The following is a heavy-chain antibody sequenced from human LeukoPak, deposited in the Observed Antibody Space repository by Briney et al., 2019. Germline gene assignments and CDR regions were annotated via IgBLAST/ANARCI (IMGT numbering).Heavy chain of an antibody. J-gene: IGHJ1*01. CDR3: GRNFEASSTWYIQY. CDR1: GASIHDDH. CDR2: VYYRGSA. Sequence: SETLSLTCTVSGASIHDDHFTWIRQPPGRGLEWIGFVYYRGSAKYNPSLESRVTIPVDTSKKQISLILKSVTAADTAVYYCGRNFEASSTWYIQYWGQGSLVTVSS. V-gene: IGHV4-59*12. D-gene: IGHD2-2*01.